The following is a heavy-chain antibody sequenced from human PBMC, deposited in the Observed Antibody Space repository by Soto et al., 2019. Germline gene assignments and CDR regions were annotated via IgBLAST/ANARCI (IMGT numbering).Heavy chain of an antibody. CDR2: IHYSGST. D-gene: IGHD3-9*01. Sequence: QLQLQESGPRLVKASETLSLTCTVSGGSISDTNYYWGWIRQPPGKGLEWIGSIHYSGSTHYNPSLESRVTISVDTSKNQFSLQLDSVTAADTSGYYCARQVTQRRTGQQDYFDYWGQGAPVTVSS. V-gene: IGHV4-39*01. CDR3: ARQVTQRRTGQQDYFDY. CDR1: GGSISDTNYY. J-gene: IGHJ4*02.